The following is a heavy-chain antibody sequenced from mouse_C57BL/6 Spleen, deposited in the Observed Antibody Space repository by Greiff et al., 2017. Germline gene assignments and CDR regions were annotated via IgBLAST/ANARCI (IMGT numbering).Heavy chain of an antibody. V-gene: IGHV1-61*01. CDR3: ARSPGPVYFDY. Sequence: VQLQQPGAELVRPGSSVKLSCKASGYTFTSYWMDWVKQRPGQGLEWIGNIYPSDSETHYNQKFKDKATLTVDKSSSTAYMQLSSLTSEDSAVYYCARSPGPVYFDYWGQGTTLTVSS. CDR2: IYPSDSET. J-gene: IGHJ2*01. CDR1: GYTFTSYW. D-gene: IGHD3-3*01.